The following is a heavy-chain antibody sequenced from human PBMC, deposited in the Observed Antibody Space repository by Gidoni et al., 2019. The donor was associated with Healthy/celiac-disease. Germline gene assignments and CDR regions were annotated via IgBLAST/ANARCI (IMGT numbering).Heavy chain of an antibody. D-gene: IGHD6-19*01. Sequence: QVQLVESGGGLVKPGGALRRSGSASAFTVSDYYMSWIRKAPGKGLEWCSSISSSSSYTNYAASVKGRFTISRDNAKNSLSLQLNSLSAEDTAVYYCARDGSSGWHGGDYWGQGTLVTVSS. CDR1: AFTVSDYY. CDR3: ARDGSSGWHGGDY. CDR2: ISSSSSYT. V-gene: IGHV3-11*05. J-gene: IGHJ4*02.